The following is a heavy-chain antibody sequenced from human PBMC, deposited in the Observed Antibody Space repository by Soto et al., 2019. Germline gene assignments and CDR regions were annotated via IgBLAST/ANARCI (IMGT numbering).Heavy chain of an antibody. J-gene: IGHJ6*02. V-gene: IGHV3-30*03. D-gene: IGHD5-18*01. CDR3: ARETRSRAGTATRVYGVDV. CDR2: TSHDVSNQ. Sequence: QLQLVESGGGVVQTGRSLRLSCEASGFSFSDYGMHWVRQAPGQGLEWVAATSHDVSNQYYVDSVKGRVTISRDNSTNTLYLQMKSVRGVDTDVYYCARETRSRAGTATRVYGVDVLGQGNTFTVSS. CDR1: GFSFSDYG.